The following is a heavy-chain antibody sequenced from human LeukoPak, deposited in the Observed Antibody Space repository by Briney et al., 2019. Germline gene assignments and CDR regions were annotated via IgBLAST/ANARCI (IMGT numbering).Heavy chain of an antibody. D-gene: IGHD4-11*01. CDR2: IYHSGST. V-gene: IGHV4-38-2*02. CDR1: GYSISSGYY. J-gene: IGHJ6*02. CDR3: ARGIYSNSYYYGMDV. Sequence: SETLSLTCTVSGYSISSGYYWGWIRQPPGKGLEWIGSIYHSGSTYYNPSLKSRVTISIDTSKNQFSLKLSSVTAADTAVYYCARGIYSNSYYYGMDVWGQGTTVTVSS.